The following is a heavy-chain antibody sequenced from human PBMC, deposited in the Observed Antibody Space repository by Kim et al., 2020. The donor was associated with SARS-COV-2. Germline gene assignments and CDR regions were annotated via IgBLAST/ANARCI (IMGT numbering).Heavy chain of an antibody. J-gene: IGHJ4*02. CDR3: ARVYYYDSSGYRYYFDH. V-gene: IGHV4-59*01. CDR1: DDSISSNY. D-gene: IGHD3-22*01. Sequence: SETLSLTCNVSDDSISSNYWSWIRQPPGKGLEWIGYIYYSGSTNYNPSLKSRVTISVDTSKNQFSLKLSSVTAADTAVYYCARVYYYDSSGYRYYFDHWGQGTLVTVSS. CDR2: IYYSGST.